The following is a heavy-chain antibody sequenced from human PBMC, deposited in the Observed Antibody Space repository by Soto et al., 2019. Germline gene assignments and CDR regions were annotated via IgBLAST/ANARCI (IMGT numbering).Heavy chain of an antibody. V-gene: IGHV3-72*01. CDR1: GFTFSDRF. CDR3: ASSSSICYRGLCYFDY. CDR2: IRSKSSIYTT. Sequence: GGSLRLSCAASGFTFSDRFMDWVRQAPGKGLEWVGRIRSKSSIYTTEYAASVKGRFTISRDDSKNSLYLQMNNLKAEDTAVYYCASSSSICYRGLCYFDYWGQGTLVTVSS. J-gene: IGHJ4*02. D-gene: IGHD2-2*01.